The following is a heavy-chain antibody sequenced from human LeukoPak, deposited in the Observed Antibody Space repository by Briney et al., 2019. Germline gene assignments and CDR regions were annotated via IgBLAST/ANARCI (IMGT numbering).Heavy chain of an antibody. CDR2: IYHSGST. Sequence: SGTLSLTCAVSGGSISSSNWWSWVRQPPGKGLEWIGEIYHSGSTNYNPSLKSRVTISVDKSKNQFSLKLSSVTAADTAVYYCARDKLAYCGGDCFLYYYGMDVWGRGTTVTVSS. CDR1: GGSISSSNW. J-gene: IGHJ6*02. CDR3: ARDKLAYCGGDCFLYYYGMDV. V-gene: IGHV4-4*02. D-gene: IGHD2-21*02.